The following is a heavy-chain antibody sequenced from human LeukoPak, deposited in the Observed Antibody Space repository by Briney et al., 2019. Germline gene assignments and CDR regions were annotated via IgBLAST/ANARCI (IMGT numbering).Heavy chain of an antibody. Sequence: GGSLRLSCAASGFTFSDFGMHWVRQAPDRGLEWVAVVSYDGGTTFYADSVEGRFTISRDNSKNILYLQVDSLTAEDTAVYYCAKEDYHGSGSYYPYWGQGTLVTVSS. CDR1: GFTFSDFG. J-gene: IGHJ4*02. CDR3: AKEDYHGSGSYYPY. CDR2: VSYDGGTT. V-gene: IGHV3-30*18. D-gene: IGHD3-10*01.